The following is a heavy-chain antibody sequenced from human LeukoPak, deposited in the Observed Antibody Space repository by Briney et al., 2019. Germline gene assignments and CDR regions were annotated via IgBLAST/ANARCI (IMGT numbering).Heavy chain of an antibody. CDR3: ARDRAPYDSSGYMNDY. CDR2: INAYNGNT. Sequence: ASVKVSCKASGYTFTSYGMNWVRQAPGQGLEWMGWINAYNGNTNYAQKLQGRVTMTTDTSTSTAYMELRSLRSDDTAVYYCARDRAPYDSSGYMNDYWGQGTLVTVSS. J-gene: IGHJ4*02. D-gene: IGHD3-22*01. V-gene: IGHV1-18*01. CDR1: GYTFTSYG.